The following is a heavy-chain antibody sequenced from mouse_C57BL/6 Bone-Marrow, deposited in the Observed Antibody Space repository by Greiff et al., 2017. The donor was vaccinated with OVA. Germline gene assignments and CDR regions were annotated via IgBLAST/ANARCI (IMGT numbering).Heavy chain of an antibody. Sequence: VKLVESGPGLVAPSQSLSITCTVSGFSLTSYGVSWVRQPPGKGLEWLGVIWGDGSTNYHSALISGLSISKDNTKSHDVIKLNNLQTDDTATYYCAKPHTVVAPYAMDYWGQGTSVTVSS. J-gene: IGHJ4*01. D-gene: IGHD1-1*01. V-gene: IGHV2-3*01. CDR1: GFSLTSYG. CDR2: IWGDGST. CDR3: AKPHTVVAPYAMDY.